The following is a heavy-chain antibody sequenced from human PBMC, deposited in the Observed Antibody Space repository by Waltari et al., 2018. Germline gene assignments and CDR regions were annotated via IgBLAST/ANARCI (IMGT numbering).Heavy chain of an antibody. CDR3: ARDTMVSDDYSNAVYMDV. V-gene: IGHV4-4*07. J-gene: IGHJ6*03. CDR1: GGSISRYY. CDR2: IYTSGST. D-gene: IGHD4-4*01. Sequence: QVQLQESGPGLVKPSETLSLTCTVSGGSISRYYWSWIRQPAGKGLEWIGRIYTSGSTNYNPSLKSRVTMSVDTSKNQFSLKLSSVTAADTAVYYCARDTMVSDDYSNAVYMDVWGKGTTVTVSS.